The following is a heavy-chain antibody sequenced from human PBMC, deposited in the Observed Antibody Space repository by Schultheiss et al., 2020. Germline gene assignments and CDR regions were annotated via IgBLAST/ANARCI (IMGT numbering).Heavy chain of an antibody. J-gene: IGHJ5*02. Sequence: SETLSLTCTVSGASIVNIGYYWAWIRQPPGKGPEWIVSMFHSGSTYFNASLESRVTMSVDTSKNQISLRLNSVTAADTAVYYCARHGLGVAASGSGWFDPWGPGTLVTVSS. D-gene: IGHD3-10*01. CDR1: GASIVNIGYY. V-gene: IGHV4-39*01. CDR3: ARHGLGVAASGSGWFDP. CDR2: MFHSGST.